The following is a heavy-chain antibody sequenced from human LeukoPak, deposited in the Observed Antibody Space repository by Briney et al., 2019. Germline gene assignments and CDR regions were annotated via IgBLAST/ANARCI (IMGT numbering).Heavy chain of an antibody. Sequence: GASLRLSCVASGFSLGDYWMYWVRQAPGKGLVWVSRISSDGNRATYADSVQGRFTISRDNAKNTLYLQMNSLTAEDTAVYYCAKEWGVVGDGDNYFDPWGQGTLVTVSS. CDR1: GFSLGDYW. D-gene: IGHD5-24*01. J-gene: IGHJ5*02. CDR2: ISSDGNRA. CDR3: AKEWGVVGDGDNYFDP. V-gene: IGHV3-74*03.